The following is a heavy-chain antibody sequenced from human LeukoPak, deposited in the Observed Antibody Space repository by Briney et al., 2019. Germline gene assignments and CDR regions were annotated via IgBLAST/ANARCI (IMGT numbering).Heavy chain of an antibody. D-gene: IGHD5-12*01. Sequence: GGSPRLSCAASGFTFSIYGMNWVRQAPGKGLEWVSVIYSGGSTYYADSVKGRFTISRDNSKNTLYLQMNSLRAEDTAVYYCARDGGYSGYDYFDYWGQGTLVTVSS. V-gene: IGHV3-53*01. J-gene: IGHJ4*02. CDR2: IYSGGST. CDR3: ARDGGYSGYDYFDY. CDR1: GFTFSIYG.